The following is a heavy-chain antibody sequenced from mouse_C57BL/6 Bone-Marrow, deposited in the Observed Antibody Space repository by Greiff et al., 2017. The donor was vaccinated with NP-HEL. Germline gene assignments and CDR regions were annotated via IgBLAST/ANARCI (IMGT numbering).Heavy chain of an antibody. D-gene: IGHD1-1*02. CDR1: GYTFTDYY. J-gene: IGHJ4*01. CDR3: ARWGDGGAMDY. CDR2: INPYNGGT. V-gene: IGHV1-19*01. Sequence: VQLQQSGPVLVKPGASVKMSCKASGYTFTDYYMNWVKQSHGKSLEWIGVINPYNGGTSYNQKFKGKATLTVDKSSSTAYMALNSLTSEDSAVYYCARWGDGGAMDYWGQGTSVTVSS.